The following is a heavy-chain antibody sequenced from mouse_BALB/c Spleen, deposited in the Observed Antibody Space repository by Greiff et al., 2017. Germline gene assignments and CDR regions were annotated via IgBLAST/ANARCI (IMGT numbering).Heavy chain of an antibody. D-gene: IGHD2-14*01. J-gene: IGHJ3*01. CDR2: IDPYNGGT. CDR3: ERDDRYDVWFAY. Sequence: EVKLMESGPELVKPGASVKVSCTASGYSFTDYNMYWVKQSHGKSLEWIGYIDPYNGGTSYNQKFKGKATLTVDKSSSTAFMHLNSLTSEDSAVYYSERDDRYDVWFAYWGEGKLVTVAA. V-gene: IGHV1S135*01. CDR1: GYSFTDYN.